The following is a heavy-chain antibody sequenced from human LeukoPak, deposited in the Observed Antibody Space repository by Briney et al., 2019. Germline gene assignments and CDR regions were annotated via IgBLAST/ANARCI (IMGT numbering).Heavy chain of an antibody. V-gene: IGHV4-61*02. CDR3: ARDPNGDYIGAFDN. CDR2: IYTSGST. D-gene: IGHD4-17*01. Sequence: PSQTLSLTCTVSGGSISSGSYYWSWIRQPAGKGLEWIGRIYTSGSTNYNPSLKSRVTISVDTSKNQFSLKLSSVTAADTAVYYCARDPNGDYIGAFDNWGQGTMVTVSS. CDR1: GGSISSGSYY. J-gene: IGHJ3*02.